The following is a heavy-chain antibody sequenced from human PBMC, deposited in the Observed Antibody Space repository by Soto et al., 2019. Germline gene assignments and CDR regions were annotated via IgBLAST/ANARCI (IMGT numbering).Heavy chain of an antibody. CDR3: ARDLDYGDSFEAFDI. V-gene: IGHV4-61*01. CDR2: IYYSGST. D-gene: IGHD4-17*01. J-gene: IGHJ3*02. CDR1: GGSVSSGSYY. Sequence: SETLSLTCTVSGGSVSSGSYYWSWIRQPPGKGLEWIGYIYYSGSTNYNPSLKSRVTTSVDTSKNQFSLKLSSVTAADTAVYYCARDLDYGDSFEAFDIWGQGTMVTVSS.